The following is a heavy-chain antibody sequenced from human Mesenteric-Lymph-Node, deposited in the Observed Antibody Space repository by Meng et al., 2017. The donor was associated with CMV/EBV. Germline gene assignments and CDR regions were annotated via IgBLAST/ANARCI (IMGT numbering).Heavy chain of an antibody. V-gene: IGHV3-74*01. CDR1: GFTLTSYW. Sequence: GESLKISCAASGFTLTSYWMHWVRQAPGKGLVWVSRINTDGGVTTYSDAVKGRFTVSRDTARNTLYLQMNSLRAEDTAVYYCARDPVETVVAIPGRPNHSYYFGVDVWGQGTTVTVSS. CDR2: INTDGGVT. J-gene: IGHJ6*02. CDR3: ARDPVETVVAIPGRPNHSYYFGVDV. D-gene: IGHD6-6*01.